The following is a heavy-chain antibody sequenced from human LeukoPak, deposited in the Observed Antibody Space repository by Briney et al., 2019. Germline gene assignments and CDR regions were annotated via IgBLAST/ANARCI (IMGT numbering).Heavy chain of an antibody. CDR2: ISSTSSNI. J-gene: IGHJ4*02. Sequence: GGSLRLSCSASGFDFSIYTMNRVRQAPGKGLEWVTSISSTSSNIYYADSVKGRFTISRDNAKNSLYLQLNSLRAEDTGMYYCARRATTFLHWGQGTPVTVSS. D-gene: IGHD4-11*01. V-gene: IGHV3-21*01. CDR1: GFDFSIYT. CDR3: ARRATTFLH.